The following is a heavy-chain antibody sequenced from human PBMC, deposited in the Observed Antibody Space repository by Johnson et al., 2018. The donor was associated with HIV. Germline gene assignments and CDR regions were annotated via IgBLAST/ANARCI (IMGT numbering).Heavy chain of an antibody. D-gene: IGHD6-6*01. J-gene: IGHJ3*02. Sequence: VQLVESGGGLVQPGGSLRLSCAASGFTFSSYWMSWVRQAPGKGLEWVANIKQDGSEKYYVDSVKGRFTISRENAKNSLFLQMNSLRAEDTAGYYCARVSRSSPAFDAFDIWGQGTLVTVSS. CDR3: ARVSRSSPAFDAFDI. CDR2: IKQDGSEK. V-gene: IGHV3-7*05. CDR1: GFTFSSYW.